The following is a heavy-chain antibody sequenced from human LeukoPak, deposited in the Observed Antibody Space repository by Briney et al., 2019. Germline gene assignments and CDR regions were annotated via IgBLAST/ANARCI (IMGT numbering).Heavy chain of an antibody. Sequence: SETLSLTCAVYGGSFSGYYWSWIRQPPGKGLEWIGEINHSGSTNYNPTLKSRVTISVDTSKNQFSLKLSSVTAADTAVYYCARRAEYSYGTNYYGMDVWGQGTTVTVSS. CDR3: ARRAEYSYGTNYYGMDV. CDR1: GGSFSGYY. V-gene: IGHV4-34*01. CDR2: INHSGST. D-gene: IGHD5-18*01. J-gene: IGHJ6*02.